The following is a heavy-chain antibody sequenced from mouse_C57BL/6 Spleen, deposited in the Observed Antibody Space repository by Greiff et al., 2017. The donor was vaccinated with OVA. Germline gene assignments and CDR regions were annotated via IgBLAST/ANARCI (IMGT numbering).Heavy chain of an antibody. J-gene: IGHJ4*01. CDR2: IYPRDGST. CDR1: GYTFTSYD. CDR3: ARLTAQATGDY. Sequence: VKLQESGPELVKPGASVKLSCKASGYTFTSYDINWVKQRPGQGLEWIGWIYPRDGSTKYNEKFKGKATLTADKSSSTAYMQLNSLTSEDSAVYFCARLTAQATGDYWGQGTSVTVSS. V-gene: IGHV1-85*01. D-gene: IGHD3-2*02.